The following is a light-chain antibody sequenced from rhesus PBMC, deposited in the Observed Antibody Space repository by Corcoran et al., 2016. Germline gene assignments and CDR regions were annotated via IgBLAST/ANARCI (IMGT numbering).Light chain of an antibody. V-gene: IGKV1-32*03. Sequence: DIQMSQSPSSLSASVGDRVTITCRASQGISSYLNWYQQKPGKAPKLLLYYANRLASGVPSMFSGSGSGPDYTLTISSLQPEGFATYYWQQGYSTPWTFGQGTKVEIK. CDR3: QQGYSTPWT. CDR1: QGISSY. CDR2: YAN. J-gene: IGKJ1*01.